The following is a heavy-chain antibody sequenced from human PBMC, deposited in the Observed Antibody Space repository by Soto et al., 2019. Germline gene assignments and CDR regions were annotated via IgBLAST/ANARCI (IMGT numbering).Heavy chain of an antibody. Sequence: GTSVKVSCKASGYTVTNSGITWVRQAPGQGLEWMGGIIPIFGTTHYAQKFQARVTITADESTSTAYMELRSLKSADTALYFCARRGDCTIPNCSPPLDYWGQGTMVTVSS. D-gene: IGHD2-8*01. J-gene: IGHJ4*02. CDR3: ARRGDCTIPNCSPPLDY. CDR2: IIPIFGTT. CDR1: GYTVTNSG. V-gene: IGHV1-69*13.